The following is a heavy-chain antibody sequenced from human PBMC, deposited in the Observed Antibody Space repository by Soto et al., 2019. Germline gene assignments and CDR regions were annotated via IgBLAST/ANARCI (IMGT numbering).Heavy chain of an antibody. CDR1: GFTFSSYS. D-gene: IGHD2-8*01. Sequence: EVQLVESGGGLVQPGGSPRLSCAASGFTFSSYSINWVRQAPGKGLEWFSYITSVSSTISYADSVKGRFTVSRDNAKNSLYLQMNSLRDEDTAVYYCARVGRGVYGMDVWGQGTSVTVSS. CDR2: ITSVSSTI. V-gene: IGHV3-48*02. J-gene: IGHJ6*02. CDR3: ARVGRGVYGMDV.